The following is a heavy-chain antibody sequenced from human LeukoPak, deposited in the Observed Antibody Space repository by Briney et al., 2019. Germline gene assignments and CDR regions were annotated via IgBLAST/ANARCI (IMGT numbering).Heavy chain of an antibody. CDR2: ISAFNGNT. CDR1: GYTFTTYG. CDR3: ARFRIATTATEDFDY. J-gene: IGHJ4*02. D-gene: IGHD6-13*01. Sequence: GASVKVSCKASGYTFTTYGFSWVRQAPGQGLEWMGWISAFNGNTEYAQKLQGRVTMTTDTSTSTAYMELRILRSDDTAVYYCARFRIATTATEDFDYWGQGTLVTVSS. V-gene: IGHV1-18*01.